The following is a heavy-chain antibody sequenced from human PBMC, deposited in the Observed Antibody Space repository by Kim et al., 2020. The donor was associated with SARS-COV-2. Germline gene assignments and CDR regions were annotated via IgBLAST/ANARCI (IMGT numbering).Heavy chain of an antibody. J-gene: IGHJ4*02. Sequence: YAQKFQGRVTMTRDTSISTAYMELSRLRSDDTAVYYCAILGYCSGGSCFYWGQGTLVTVSS. CDR3: AILGYCSGGSCFY. D-gene: IGHD2-15*01. V-gene: IGHV1-2*02.